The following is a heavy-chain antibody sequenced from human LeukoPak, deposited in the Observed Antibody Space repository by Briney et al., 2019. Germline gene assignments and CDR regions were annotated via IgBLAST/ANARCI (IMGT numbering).Heavy chain of an antibody. CDR3: ARGDLHYHDSTRRGFDI. CDR2: IRYDGSNK. D-gene: IGHD3-16*01. V-gene: IGHV3-30*02. Sequence: TGGSLRLSCAASGFTFSSYGMHWVRQAPDKGLEWVAFIRYDGSNKYYADSVKGRFTISRDNSKNTLYLQMNSLRAEDTAVYYCARGDLHYHDSTRRGFDIWGQGTMVTVSS. J-gene: IGHJ3*02. CDR1: GFTFSSYG.